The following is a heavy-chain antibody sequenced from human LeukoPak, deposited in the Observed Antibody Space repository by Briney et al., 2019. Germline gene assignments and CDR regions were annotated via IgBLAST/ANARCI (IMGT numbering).Heavy chain of an antibody. CDR3: ARDPYSYDSSGYYRALDY. CDR2: ISAYNGNT. CDR1: GYTFTSYG. Sequence: ASVKVSCKASGYTFTSYGISWVRQAPGQGLEWMGWISAYNGNTKYAQKLQDRATMTTDTSTNTAYMELRSLRSDDTAVYYCARDPYSYDSSGYYRALDYWGQGTLVTVSS. D-gene: IGHD3-22*01. V-gene: IGHV1-18*01. J-gene: IGHJ4*02.